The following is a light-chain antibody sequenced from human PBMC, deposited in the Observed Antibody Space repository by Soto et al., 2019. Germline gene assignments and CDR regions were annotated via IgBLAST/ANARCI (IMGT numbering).Light chain of an antibody. CDR1: YNL. J-gene: IGLJ3*02. V-gene: IGLV2-23*02. CDR2: EVN. Sequence: QSALTQPASVSGSPGQSITISCTGTYNLVXWXXQHPGKAPKLMIFEVNKRPSGVSYRFSGSKSGNTASLTISALQAEDEADYFCCSYAGNRRVFGGGTKLTVL. CDR3: CSYAGNRRV.